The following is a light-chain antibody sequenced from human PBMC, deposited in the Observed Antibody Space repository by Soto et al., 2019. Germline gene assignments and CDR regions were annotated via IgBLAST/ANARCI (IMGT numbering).Light chain of an antibody. CDR1: QHVTTTY. CDR2: GAS. CDR3: QQYDSSFT. Sequence: IVLTQSPATLSLSPGERATLSCTASQHVTTTYIAWYQQKFGQAPRLLIYGASTRATGTPDRFTGGGFGTDFTHTISRVEPEEFAVYYCQQYDSSFTFGGGTKVEMK. J-gene: IGKJ4*01. V-gene: IGKV3-20*01.